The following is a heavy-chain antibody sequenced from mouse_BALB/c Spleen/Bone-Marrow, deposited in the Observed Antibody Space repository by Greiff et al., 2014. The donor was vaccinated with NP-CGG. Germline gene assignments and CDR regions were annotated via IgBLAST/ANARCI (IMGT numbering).Heavy chain of an antibody. Sequence: QVQLKQSGPGLVAPSQSLSITCTVSGFSLTGYGVNWVRQPPGEGLEWLGIIWNDESIDYNSALKSRLSISKDNSKSQVFLKMNSLQTADTARYYCARAPNWDGGAWFAYWGQGTLVTVSA. CDR3: ARAPNWDGGAWFAY. J-gene: IGHJ3*01. D-gene: IGHD4-1*01. V-gene: IGHV2-6-7*01. CDR1: GFSLTGYG. CDR2: IWNDESI.